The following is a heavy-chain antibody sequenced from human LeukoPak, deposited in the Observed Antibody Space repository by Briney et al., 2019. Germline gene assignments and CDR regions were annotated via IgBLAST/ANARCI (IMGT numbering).Heavy chain of an antibody. Sequence: SVKVSCKASGYTFTGYYMHWVRQAPGQGLEWMGWINPNSGGTNYAQKFQGRVTMTRDTSISTAYMEPSRLRSDDTTVYYCARGKDYYDISGSTFDYWGQGTLVTVSS. J-gene: IGHJ4*02. V-gene: IGHV1-2*02. CDR1: GYTFTGYY. CDR2: INPNSGGT. CDR3: ARGKDYYDISGSTFDY. D-gene: IGHD3-22*01.